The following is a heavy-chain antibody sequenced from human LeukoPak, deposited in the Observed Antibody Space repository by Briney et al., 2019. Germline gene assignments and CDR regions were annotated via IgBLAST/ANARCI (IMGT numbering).Heavy chain of an antibody. V-gene: IGHV3-7*05. D-gene: IGHD6-6*01. J-gene: IGHJ6*02. CDR2: IMRDGGEK. Sequence: GSLRLSCVASTFTFRTYWMSWGRQAPGEGLEWVAMIMRDGGEKYYVDSVKGLFHIYRDNAKNTLSLQMTRLRAEDTAVYYCTRDASGDRSSGPRMDVWGQGTMVTVS. CDR3: TRDASGDRSSGPRMDV. CDR1: TFTFRTYW.